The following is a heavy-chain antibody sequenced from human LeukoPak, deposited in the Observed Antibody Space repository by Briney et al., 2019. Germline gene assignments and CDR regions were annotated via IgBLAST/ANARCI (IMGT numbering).Heavy chain of an antibody. Sequence: GGSLRLSCAASGFTFSSYAMSWVRQAPGKGLEWVSAISGSGGSTYYADSVKGRFTISRDNSKNMLYLQMNSLRAEDTAVYYCAKDRDYYGSGTASFFDYWGQGTLVTVSS. CDR3: AKDRDYYGSGTASFFDY. CDR2: ISGSGGST. V-gene: IGHV3-23*01. D-gene: IGHD3-10*01. CDR1: GFTFSSYA. J-gene: IGHJ4*02.